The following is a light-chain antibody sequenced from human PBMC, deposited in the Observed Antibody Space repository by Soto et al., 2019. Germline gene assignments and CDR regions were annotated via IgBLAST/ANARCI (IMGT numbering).Light chain of an antibody. CDR2: ASS. Sequence: DIQMTQSPSSLSASLGDRVTITCRASQTISHYLNWYQQKPGKAPKLLIYASSTLQSGVPSRFSGIRSGTDFTLTISSLQPEDFGTYYCQQSYSTILTFGGGTKVEIK. CDR1: QTISHY. V-gene: IGKV1-39*01. J-gene: IGKJ4*01. CDR3: QQSYSTILT.